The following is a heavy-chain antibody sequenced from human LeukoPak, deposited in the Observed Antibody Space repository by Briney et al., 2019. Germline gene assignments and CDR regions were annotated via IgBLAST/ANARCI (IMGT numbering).Heavy chain of an antibody. V-gene: IGHV3-21*01. D-gene: IGHD2-2*02. CDR1: GFTFSSYS. CDR2: ISSSSSYI. Sequence: GGSLRLSCAASGFTFSSYSMNWVRQAPGKGLEWVSSISSSSSYIYYADSVKGRFTISRDNAKNSLYLQMNSLRAEDTAVYYCARALPCSSTSCYTGVAFDIWGQGTMVTVSS. J-gene: IGHJ3*02. CDR3: ARALPCSSTSCYTGVAFDI.